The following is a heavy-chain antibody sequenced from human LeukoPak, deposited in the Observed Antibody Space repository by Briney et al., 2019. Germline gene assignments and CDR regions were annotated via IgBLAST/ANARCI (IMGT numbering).Heavy chain of an antibody. CDR3: ARGLQYQLLKALRYHYMDV. J-gene: IGHJ6*03. CDR1: GGTFSSHA. V-gene: IGHV1-69*05. D-gene: IGHD2-2*01. Sequence: ASVKVSCKASGGTFSSHAIAWVRQAPGQGPEWMGGIIPIPGTADYAQKFQGRVTITTDQSTSTAYMELSSLTSDDTAVYYCARGLQYQLLKALRYHYMDVWGEGTTVTVSS. CDR2: IIPIPGTA.